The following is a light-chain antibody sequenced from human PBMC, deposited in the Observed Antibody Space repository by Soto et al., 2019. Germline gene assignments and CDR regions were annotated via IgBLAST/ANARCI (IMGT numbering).Light chain of an antibody. J-gene: IGLJ3*02. CDR1: SSDVGGYNY. Sequence: QSVLTQPASVSGSPGQSITISCTGTSSDVGGYNYVSWYQQFPGKAPKLMIYDVNNRPSGVSNRFSGSKSGNTASLTISGLQAEDEGDYHCSSYSDNTSLGVFGGGTQLTVL. CDR3: SSYSDNTSLGV. CDR2: DVN. V-gene: IGLV2-14*01.